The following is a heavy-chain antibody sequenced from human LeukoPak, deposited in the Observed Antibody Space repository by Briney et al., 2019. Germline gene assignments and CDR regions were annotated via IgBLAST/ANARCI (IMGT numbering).Heavy chain of an antibody. J-gene: IGHJ6*02. CDR1: GFTFSNAW. D-gene: IGHD4-11*01. Sequence: PGGSLRLSCAASGFTFSNAWMSWVRQAPGKGLEWVGRIKSKTDGGTTDYAAPVKGRFTISRDDSKNTLYLQMNSLKTEDTAVYYCTVSNYRSYYYYGMDVWGQGTTVTV. CDR3: TVSNYRSYYYYGMDV. V-gene: IGHV3-15*01. CDR2: IKSKTDGGTT.